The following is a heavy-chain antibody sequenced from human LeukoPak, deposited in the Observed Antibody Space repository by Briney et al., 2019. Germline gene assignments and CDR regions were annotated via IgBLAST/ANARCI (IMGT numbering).Heavy chain of an antibody. CDR2: ITSSSTYI. J-gene: IGHJ4*02. D-gene: IGHD1-26*01. V-gene: IGHV3-21*01. CDR3: ARGSSGSYYTLFDY. CDR1: GFTFSSYS. Sequence: GGSLRLSCAASGFTFSSYSMNWVRQAPGKGLEWVSSITSSSTYIYYADSMKGRFTISRDNAKNSLYLQMDSLRAEDTAVYYCARGSSGSYYTLFDYWGQGTLVTVSS.